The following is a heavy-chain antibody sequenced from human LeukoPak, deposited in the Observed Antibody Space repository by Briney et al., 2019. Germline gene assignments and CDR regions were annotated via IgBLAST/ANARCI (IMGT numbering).Heavy chain of an antibody. CDR3: ARDRGSSWYRLLDY. Sequence: GASVKVSCKASGYTFTGYYMHSVRHAPGQGLEWMGRINPNSGGTNYAQKFQGRVTMTRDTSISTAYMELSRLRSDDTAVYYCARDRGSSWYRLLDYWGQGTLVTVSS. J-gene: IGHJ4*02. CDR1: GYTFTGYY. D-gene: IGHD6-13*01. CDR2: INPNSGGT. V-gene: IGHV1-2*06.